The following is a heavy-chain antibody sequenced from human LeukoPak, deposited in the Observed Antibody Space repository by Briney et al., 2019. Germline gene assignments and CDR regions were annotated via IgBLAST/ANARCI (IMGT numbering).Heavy chain of an antibody. CDR3: ARRYCTYSSCYSEY. J-gene: IGHJ4*02. CDR1: GFTFNKAW. D-gene: IGHD6-19*01. CDR2: IGTSGSPI. V-gene: IGHV3-11*01. Sequence: GGSLRLSCAASGFTFNKAWMNWLRQAPGKGLEWIAYIGTSGSPIYYADSAKGRFTISRDNAKNSLYLQMNSLRAEDTAVYYCARRYCTYSSCYSEYWGQGTLLTVSS.